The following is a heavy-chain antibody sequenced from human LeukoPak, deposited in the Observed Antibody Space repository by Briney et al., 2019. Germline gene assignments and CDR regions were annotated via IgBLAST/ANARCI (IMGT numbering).Heavy chain of an antibody. CDR1: GGSISSSSYY. V-gene: IGHV4-39*07. CDR3: ARVPVLVPAAIIGTWFDP. Sequence: KSSETLSLTCTVSGGSISSSSYYWGWIRQPPGKGLEWIGSIYYSGSTYYNPSLKSRVTISVDTSKNQFSLKLSSVTAADTAVYYCARVPVLVPAAIIGTWFDPWGQGTLVTVSS. J-gene: IGHJ5*02. CDR2: IYYSGST. D-gene: IGHD2-2*02.